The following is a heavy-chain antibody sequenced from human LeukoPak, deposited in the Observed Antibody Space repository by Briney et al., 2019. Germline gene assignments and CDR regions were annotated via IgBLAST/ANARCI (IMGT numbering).Heavy chain of an antibody. CDR1: GYSFTSYG. Sequence: GESLKISCKGSGYSFTSYGISWVRQAPGQGLEWMGWISAYNGNTNYAQKLQGRVTMTTDTSTSTAYMELRSLRSDDTAVYYCARVARRSARRQYYFDYWGQGTLVTVSS. J-gene: IGHJ4*02. CDR3: ARVARRSARRQYYFDY. D-gene: IGHD6-6*01. CDR2: ISAYNGNT. V-gene: IGHV1-18*01.